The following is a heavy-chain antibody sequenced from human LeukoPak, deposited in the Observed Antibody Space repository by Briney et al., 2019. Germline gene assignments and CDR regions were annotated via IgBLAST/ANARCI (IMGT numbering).Heavy chain of an antibody. Sequence: PSETLSLTCTVSGGSISSYYWSWIRQPPGKGLEWIGYIYYSGSTNYNPSLKSRVTISVDTSKNQFSLKLSSVTAADTAVYCCARVSIIASSHYYYGMDVWGQGTTVTVSS. CDR1: GGSISSYY. CDR3: ARVSIIASSHYYYGMDV. V-gene: IGHV4-59*01. CDR2: IYYSGST. D-gene: IGHD2-21*01. J-gene: IGHJ6*02.